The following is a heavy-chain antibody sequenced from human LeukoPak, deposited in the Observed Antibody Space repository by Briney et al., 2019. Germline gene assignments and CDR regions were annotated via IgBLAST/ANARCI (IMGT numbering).Heavy chain of an antibody. CDR2: IYYSGST. V-gene: IGHV4-39*07. D-gene: IGHD3-22*01. J-gene: IGHJ3*02. CDR3: ASQTYYYDSSGFFDI. Sequence: SETLSLTCTVSGGSISSSSYYWGWIRQPAGKGLEWIGSIYYSGSTYYNPSLKSRVTISVDTSKNQFSLKLSSVTAADTAVYYCASQTYYYDSSGFFDIWGQGTMVTVSS. CDR1: GGSISSSSYY.